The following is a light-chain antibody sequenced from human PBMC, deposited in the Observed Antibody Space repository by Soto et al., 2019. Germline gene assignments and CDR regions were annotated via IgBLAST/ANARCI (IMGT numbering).Light chain of an antibody. CDR2: ADN. Sequence: QSVLTQPPSVSGAPGQRVAISCTGSSSNIGAGYDVQWYQQLPGTAPKLLIYADNLRPSGVPDRFSGSKSGSSASLAITGLQAEDEADYYCQSFDSSLSGSVFGGGTQLTVL. CDR1: SSNIGAGYD. CDR3: QSFDSSLSGSV. V-gene: IGLV1-40*01. J-gene: IGLJ2*01.